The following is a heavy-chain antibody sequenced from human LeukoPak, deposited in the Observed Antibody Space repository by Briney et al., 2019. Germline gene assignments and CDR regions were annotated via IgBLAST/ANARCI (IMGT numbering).Heavy chain of an antibody. CDR3: ARETSSSTWGFDY. CDR2: TFYRSKWYN. V-gene: IGHV6-1*01. J-gene: IGHJ4*02. D-gene: IGHD6-6*01. CDR1: GDSVSSNSAA. Sequence: SQTLSLTCAISGDSVSSNSAAWNWIRQSPSRGLECLGRTFYRSKWYNDYEVSVKSRITINPDTSKNHFSLQLSSVTPEDTAMYYCARETSSSTWGFDYWGQGTLVTVSS.